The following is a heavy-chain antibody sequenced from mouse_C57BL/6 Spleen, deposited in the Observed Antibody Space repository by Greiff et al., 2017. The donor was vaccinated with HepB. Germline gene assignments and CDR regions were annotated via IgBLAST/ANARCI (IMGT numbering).Heavy chain of an antibody. D-gene: IGHD3-2*02. V-gene: IGHV1-80*01. J-gene: IGHJ2*01. CDR3: ARKGSSGSLDY. CDR2: IYPGDGDT. Sequence: QVQLQQSGAELVKPGASVKISCKASGYAFSSYWMNWVKQRPGKGLEWIGQIYPGDGDTNYNGKFKGKATLTADKSSSTAYMQLSSLTSEDSAVDFCARKGSSGSLDYWGQGTTLTVSS. CDR1: GYAFSSYW.